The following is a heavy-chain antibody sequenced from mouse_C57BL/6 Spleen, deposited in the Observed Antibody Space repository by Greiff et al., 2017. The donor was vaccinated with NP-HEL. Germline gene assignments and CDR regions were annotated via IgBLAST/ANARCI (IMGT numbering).Heavy chain of an antibody. CDR1: GFTFSDYY. V-gene: IGHV5-12*01. J-gene: IGHJ3*01. D-gene: IGHD1-1*01. CDR3: ARPITTVVAPFAY. Sequence: EVKLMESGGGLVQPGGSLKLSCAASGFTFSDYYMYWVRQTPEKRLEWVAYISNGGGSTYYPDTVKGRFTISRDNAKNTLYLQMSRLKSEDTAMYYCARPITTVVAPFAYWGQGTLVTVSA. CDR2: ISNGGGST.